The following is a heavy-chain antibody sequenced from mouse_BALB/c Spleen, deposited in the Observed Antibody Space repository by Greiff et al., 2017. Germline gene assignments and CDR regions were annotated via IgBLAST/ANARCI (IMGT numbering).Heavy chain of an antibody. CDR1: GFAFSSYD. CDR2: ISSGGSYT. J-gene: IGHJ4*01. D-gene: IGHD2-3*01. CDR3: ARGDGY. Sequence: EVQVVESGGGLVKPGGSLKLSCAASGFAFSSYDMSWVRQTPEKRLEWVAYISSGGSYTYYPDTVTGRFTISRDNAKNTLYLEMSSLRSEDTAMYYCARGDGYGGQGTSVTVSS. V-gene: IGHV5-9-4*01.